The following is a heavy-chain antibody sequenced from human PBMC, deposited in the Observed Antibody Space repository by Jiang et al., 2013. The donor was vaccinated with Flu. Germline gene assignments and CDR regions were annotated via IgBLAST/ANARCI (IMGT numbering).Heavy chain of an antibody. CDR3: AKDWRSSTWYYGDY. CDR1: GFTFSNYA. V-gene: IGHV3-23*01. CDR2: ISGSGGAT. D-gene: IGHD2-2*01. J-gene: IGHJ4*02. Sequence: SCAASGFTFSNYAMSWVRQASRGRGVEWVSEISGSGGATDYADSVKGRFTVSRDNSRNTLYLQMSSLRAEDTAVYYCAKDWRSSTWYYGDYWGQGTLVTVSS.